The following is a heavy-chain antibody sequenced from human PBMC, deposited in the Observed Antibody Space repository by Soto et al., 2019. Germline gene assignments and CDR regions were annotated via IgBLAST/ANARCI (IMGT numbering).Heavy chain of an antibody. CDR2: IYYSGST. J-gene: IGHJ4*02. CDR1: GGSIRISCYY. Sequence: TLSLTCTVSGGSIRISCYYWSWLRPHPGKGLEWIGYIYYSGSTYYNPSLKSRVTISVDTSKNQFSLKLSSVTAADTAVYYCARSTAARPGDYWGQGTLVSVSS. D-gene: IGHD6-6*01. V-gene: IGHV4-31*03. CDR3: ARSTAARPGDY.